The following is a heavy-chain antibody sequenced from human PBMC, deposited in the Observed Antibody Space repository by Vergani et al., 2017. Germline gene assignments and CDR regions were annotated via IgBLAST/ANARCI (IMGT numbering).Heavy chain of an antibody. J-gene: IGHJ6*03. CDR1: GGSISSGSYY. CDR3: ARARFFEWLGSYYYYYMDV. Sequence: QVQLQESGPGLVKPSQTLSLTCTVSGGSISSGSYYWSWLRQPAGKGLEWIGRIYTSGSTNYNPSLKSRVTISVDTSKNQFSLKLSSVTAADTAVYYCARARFFEWLGSYYYYYMDVWGKGTTVTVSS. CDR2: IYTSGST. D-gene: IGHD3-3*01. V-gene: IGHV4-61*02.